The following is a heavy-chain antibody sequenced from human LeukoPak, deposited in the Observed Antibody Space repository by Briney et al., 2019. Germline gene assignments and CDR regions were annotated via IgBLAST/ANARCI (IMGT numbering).Heavy chain of an antibody. CDR2: IYYSGST. CDR3: ARVRSSSWYRGENY. J-gene: IGHJ4*02. V-gene: IGHV4-39*07. CDR1: GGSISSSSYY. D-gene: IGHD6-13*01. Sequence: SETLSLTCTVSGGSISSSSYYWGWIRQPPGKGLEWIGSIYYSGSTYYNPSLKSRVTISVDTSKNQFSLKLSSVTAADTAVYYCARVRSSSWYRGENYWGQGTLVTVSS.